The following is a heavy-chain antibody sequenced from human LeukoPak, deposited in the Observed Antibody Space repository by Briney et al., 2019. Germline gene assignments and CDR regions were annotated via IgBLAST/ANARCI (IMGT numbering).Heavy chain of an antibody. J-gene: IGHJ4*02. D-gene: IGHD3-3*01. V-gene: IGHV1-2*02. CDR1: GYTFTGYS. CDR2: FNPNRGGT. CDR3: ARGGGTISGVVDY. Sequence: GASVKVSCKASGYTFTGYSIHWVRQAPRQGLEWMGWFNPNRGGTNYAQKFQDRVTMTRDTSINTAYMELSRLRFDDTAVYYCARGGGTISGVVDYWGQGTLVTVSS.